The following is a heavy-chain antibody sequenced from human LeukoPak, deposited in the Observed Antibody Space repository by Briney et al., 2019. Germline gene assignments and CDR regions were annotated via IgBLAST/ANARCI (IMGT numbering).Heavy chain of an antibody. CDR2: IYPRDGST. V-gene: IGHV1-46*01. CDR3: ARDQEGFDY. J-gene: IGHJ4*02. CDR1: GYTFTSNY. Sequence: ASVKVSCTASGYTFTSNYMHWVRQAPGQGLEWMGMIYPRDGSTSYAQKFQGRVTVTRDTSTSTVHMELSGLRSEDTAVYYCARDQEGFDYWGQGTLVTVSS.